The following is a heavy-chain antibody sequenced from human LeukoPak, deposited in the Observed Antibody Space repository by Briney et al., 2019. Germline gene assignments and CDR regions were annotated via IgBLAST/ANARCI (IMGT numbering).Heavy chain of an antibody. J-gene: IGHJ4*02. D-gene: IGHD1-26*01. CDR1: GGTFSSYA. V-gene: IGHV1-69*13. CDR2: IIPIFGTA. Sequence: SVEVSCKASGGTFSSYAISWVRQAPGQGLEWMGGIIPIFGTANYAQKFQGRVTITADESTSTAYMELSSLRSEGTAVYYCARSVYSGSPHYWGQGTLVTVSS. CDR3: ARSVYSGSPHY.